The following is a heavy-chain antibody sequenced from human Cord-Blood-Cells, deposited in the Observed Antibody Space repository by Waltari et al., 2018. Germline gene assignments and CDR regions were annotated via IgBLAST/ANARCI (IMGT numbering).Heavy chain of an antibody. CDR3: AGGDIAAAGTGRHFVH. J-gene: IGHJ4*02. V-gene: IGHV4-34*01. D-gene: IGHD6-13*01. Sequence: QVRLQQWGAGLVKSSVTLSLACPVHAGSFRCYYWACIGQPTGKGLEWSGEMKHSGSNKYYADLKSGVIIIVDEYNNKSPLMQSNGTGADAAVYYCAGGDIAAAGTGRHFVHWGQGTLVTVSS. CDR2: MKHSGSN. CDR1: AGSFRCYY.